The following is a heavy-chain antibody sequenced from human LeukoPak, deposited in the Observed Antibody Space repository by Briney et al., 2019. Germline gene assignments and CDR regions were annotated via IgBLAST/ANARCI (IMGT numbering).Heavy chain of an antibody. V-gene: IGHV3-48*04. J-gene: IGHJ4*02. Sequence: GGSLRLSCAASGFTFSIYTMNGVRQAPGKGLEGISYLSSSSGTIHYADSVKGRFTISRDNAENSLYMQMNSLRAEDTAVYYCARDLGFSSEDYWGQGTLVTVSS. CDR1: GFTFSIYT. CDR2: LSSSSGTI. D-gene: IGHD6-19*01. CDR3: ARDLGFSSEDY.